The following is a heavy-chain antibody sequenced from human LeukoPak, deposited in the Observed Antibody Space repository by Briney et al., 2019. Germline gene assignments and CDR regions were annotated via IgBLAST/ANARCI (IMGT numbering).Heavy chain of an antibody. J-gene: IGHJ4*02. V-gene: IGHV3-21*01. CDR3: AKDRWGAVASFDN. CDR2: ISSRSSYI. Sequence: PGGSLRLSCAASGFTFSHYSMNWVRQAPGKGLEWVSSISSRSSYIYYADSVKGRFTISRDNSKNTLNLQMNSLRAEDTAVYYCAKDRWGAVASFDNWGQGTLVTVSS. D-gene: IGHD6-19*01. CDR1: GFTFSHYS.